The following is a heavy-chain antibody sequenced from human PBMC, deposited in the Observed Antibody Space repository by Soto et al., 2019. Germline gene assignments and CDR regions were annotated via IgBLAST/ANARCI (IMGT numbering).Heavy chain of an antibody. CDR3: ARHRNSGYYYDSSGYYYDY. V-gene: IGHV4-59*08. J-gene: IGHJ4*02. CDR1: GGSISSYY. CDR2: IYYSGST. D-gene: IGHD3-22*01. Sequence: TSDTLSLTCTVSGGSISSYYWSWIRQPPGKGLEWIGYIYYSGSTNYNPSLKSRVTISVDTSKNQFSLKLSSVTAADTAVYYCARHRNSGYYYDSSGYYYDYWGQGTLVTVSS.